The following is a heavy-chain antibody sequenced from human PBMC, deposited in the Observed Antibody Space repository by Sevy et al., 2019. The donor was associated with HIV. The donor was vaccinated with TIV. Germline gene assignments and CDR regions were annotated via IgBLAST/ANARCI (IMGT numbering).Heavy chain of an antibody. D-gene: IGHD2-2*01. CDR3: TTFSTS. Sequence: GGSLRLSCAASPFIFNNAWISWVRQAPGKGLEWVGRIKSKTDGGTTDYAAPVKGRFSIFTDDSKHTVYLQMNSLKIEDTALYYCTTFSTSWGQGTLVTVSS. V-gene: IGHV3-15*07. CDR1: PFIFNNAW. J-gene: IGHJ5*02. CDR2: IKSKTDGGTT.